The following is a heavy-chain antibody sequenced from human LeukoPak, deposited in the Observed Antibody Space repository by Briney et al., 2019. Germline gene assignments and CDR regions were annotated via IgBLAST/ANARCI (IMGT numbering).Heavy chain of an antibody. CDR1: GFTFSNYW. Sequence: GGSLRLSCATSGFTFSNYWMTWVRQAPGKGLEWVANINRDGSDKYYMASVQGRFTISRDNAKNSLSLQMNSLRGEDTAVYYCAKDAEGPLDYWGQGTLVTVSS. J-gene: IGHJ4*02. D-gene: IGHD1-14*01. CDR2: INRDGSDK. CDR3: AKDAEGPLDY. V-gene: IGHV3-7*01.